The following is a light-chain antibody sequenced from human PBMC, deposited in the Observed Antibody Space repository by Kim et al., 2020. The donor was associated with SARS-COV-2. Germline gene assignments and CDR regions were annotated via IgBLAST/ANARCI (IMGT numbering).Light chain of an antibody. J-gene: IGLJ2*01. CDR3: HLWDSSSDHVV. CDR1: NIGDKS. CDR2: YDS. Sequence: APGETARMACGGNNIGDKSVHWYQQKPGQAPVLVISYDSYRPSGIPERFSGSNSGNTATLIISRVEAGDEADYYCHLWDSSSDHVVFGGGTQLTVL. V-gene: IGLV3-21*04.